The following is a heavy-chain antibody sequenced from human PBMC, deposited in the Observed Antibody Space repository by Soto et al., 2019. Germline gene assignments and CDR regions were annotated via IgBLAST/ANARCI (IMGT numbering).Heavy chain of an antibody. CDR2: INSDGSST. CDR3: ARDFTRGGSSWYTSQFDR. V-gene: IGHV3-74*01. J-gene: IGHJ5*02. Sequence: WWSLRLSCSASVFTFSSYWMHWVRQAPGKGLVWVSRINSDGSSTSYADSVKGRFTISRDNAKNTLYLQMNSLRAEDTAVYYCARDFTRGGSSWYTSQFDRWGQGTLVTVSS. CDR1: VFTFSSYW. D-gene: IGHD6-13*01.